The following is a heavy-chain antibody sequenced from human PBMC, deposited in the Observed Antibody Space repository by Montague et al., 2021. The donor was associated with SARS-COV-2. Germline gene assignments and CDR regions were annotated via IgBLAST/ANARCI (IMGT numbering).Heavy chain of an antibody. CDR1: GGSLSGYH. D-gene: IGHD2-2*01. J-gene: IGHJ4*02. CDR2: INHSRST. CDR3: AREGIGCNSCLGY. V-gene: IGHV4-34*01. Sequence: SETLSLTCAVYGGSLSGYHWSWIRQAPGKGLEWIGEINHSRSTNYNPSLKSRVTMSLDTSKNQFSLNLSSVTAADTAVYYCAREGIGCNSCLGYWGQGTLVTVSS.